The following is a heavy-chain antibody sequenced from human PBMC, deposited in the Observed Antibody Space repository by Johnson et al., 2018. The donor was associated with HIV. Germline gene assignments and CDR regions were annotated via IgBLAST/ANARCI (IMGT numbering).Heavy chain of an antibody. CDR3: ARGDPDLRYFDWLGAFDI. J-gene: IGHJ3*02. V-gene: IGHV3-7*01. CDR2: IQQDGNER. Sequence: EVQLVESGGGLVQPGGSLRLSCAASGFIFSNYWMSWVRPAPGKGLEWVANIQQDGNERYYVESVKVRFTVSRDNLKNSLNLHMTSLRAEDTALYYCARGDPDLRYFDWLGAFDIWGQGTMVTVSS. CDR1: GFIFSNYW. D-gene: IGHD3-9*01.